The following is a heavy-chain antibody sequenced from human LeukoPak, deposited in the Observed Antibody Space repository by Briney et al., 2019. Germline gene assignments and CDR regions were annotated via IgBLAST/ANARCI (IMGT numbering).Heavy chain of an antibody. D-gene: IGHD2-15*01. CDR3: ARGYCSGGSCPYYYYYGMDV. CDR2: IIPIFGIA. Sequence: SLKHSCKASDTTFSSYAISWERQDPRHQLESIGTIIPIFGIANYAQKFQGRVTITADKSTSTAYMELSSLRSEDTAVYYCARGYCSGGSCPYYYYYGMDVWGQGTTVTVSS. J-gene: IGHJ6*02. V-gene: IGHV1-69*04. CDR1: DTTFSSYA.